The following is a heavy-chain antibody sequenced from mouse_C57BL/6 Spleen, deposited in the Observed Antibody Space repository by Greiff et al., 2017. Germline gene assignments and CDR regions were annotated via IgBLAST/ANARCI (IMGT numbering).Heavy chain of an antibody. CDR2: IHPNSGST. J-gene: IGHJ4*01. Sequence: QVQLQQPGAELVKPGASVKLSCKASGYTFTSYWMHWVQQRPGQGLEWIGMIHPNSGSTNYNEKFKSKATLTVDKSSSTAYMQLSSLTSEDSAVYYCASSEAITTVVATDYYAMDYWGQGTSVTVSS. CDR3: ASSEAITTVVATDYYAMDY. CDR1: GYTFTSYW. D-gene: IGHD1-1*01. V-gene: IGHV1-64*01.